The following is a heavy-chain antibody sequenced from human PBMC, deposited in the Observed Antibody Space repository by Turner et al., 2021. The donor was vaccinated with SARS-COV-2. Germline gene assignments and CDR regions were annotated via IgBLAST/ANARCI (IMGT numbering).Heavy chain of an antibody. J-gene: IGHJ6*02. CDR2: INHSGST. V-gene: IGHV4-34*01. D-gene: IGHD1-26*01. CDR3: DRGIKGVLMSGSYYYYGMDV. Sequence: QLQLQQWGAGRLKPSETLSLTCAVYGGSFSGEYWSWIRPTPWKGLEWIGEINHSGSTKYNPSLKCRVTISVDTSKNQCSLKLSSVTSADTAVYYCDRGIKGVLMSGSYYYYGMDVWGQGTTVNVYS. CDR1: GGSFSGEY.